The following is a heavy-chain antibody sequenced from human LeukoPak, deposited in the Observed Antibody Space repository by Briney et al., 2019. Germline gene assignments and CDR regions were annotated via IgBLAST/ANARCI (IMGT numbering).Heavy chain of an antibody. CDR1: EFTVSSHY. CDR3: AITGESSNWSLYFDY. J-gene: IGHJ4*02. Sequence: PGGSLGLSCAASEFTVSSHYMSWVRQAPGKGLEWVSVIYTDGSTYYADSVKGRFTISRGNSKNTLYLQMNNLRAEDTAVYYCAITGESSNWSLYFDYWGQGTLVTVSS. V-gene: IGHV3-53*01. CDR2: IYTDGST. D-gene: IGHD6-13*01.